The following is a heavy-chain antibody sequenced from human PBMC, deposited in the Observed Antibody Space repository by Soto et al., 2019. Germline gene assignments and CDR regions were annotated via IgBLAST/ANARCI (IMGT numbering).Heavy chain of an antibody. V-gene: IGHV4-39*01. CDR3: ARQRTTVVTQAYFDH. CDR1: GASVTSPEHY. CDR2: IYYSGRS. J-gene: IGHJ4*02. D-gene: IGHD4-17*01. Sequence: SETLSLTCSVSGASVTSPEHYWTWIRQSPGKGLEWIGGIYYSGRSYYNPSLKSRVTMSVDTSKNQFSLTLNSVTAADAAVYYCARQRTTVVTQAYFDHWGQGTLVTVSS.